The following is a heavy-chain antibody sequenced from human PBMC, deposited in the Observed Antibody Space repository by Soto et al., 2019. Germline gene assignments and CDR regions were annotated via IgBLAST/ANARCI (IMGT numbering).Heavy chain of an antibody. Sequence: GASVKVSCKGSGYTFTGYYMHWVRQAPGQGLEWMGWINPNSGGTNYAQKFQGRVTMTRDTSISTAYMELSRLRSDDTAVYYCARVAVLGYCSSTSCYRALYGMDVWGQGTTVTVSS. CDR1: GYTFTGYY. V-gene: IGHV1-2*02. CDR3: ARVAVLGYCSSTSCYRALYGMDV. D-gene: IGHD2-2*02. CDR2: INPNSGGT. J-gene: IGHJ6*01.